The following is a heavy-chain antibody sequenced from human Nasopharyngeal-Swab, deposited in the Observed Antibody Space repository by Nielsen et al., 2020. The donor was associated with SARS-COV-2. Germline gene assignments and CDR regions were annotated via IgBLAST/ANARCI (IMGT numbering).Heavy chain of an antibody. J-gene: IGHJ4*02. CDR2: IIWNSGNI. D-gene: IGHD5-18*01. CDR3: VKTDAGYSYGNAFDY. V-gene: IGHV3-9*01. CDR1: GFTFHYYA. Sequence: SLKISCSASGFTFHYYALHLVRQAPGEGLKWVSGIIWNSGNIVYEDSVKGRFTISRDNAKNSLYLQMNSLRAEDTALYYCVKTDAGYSYGNAFDYWGQGTLVTVSS.